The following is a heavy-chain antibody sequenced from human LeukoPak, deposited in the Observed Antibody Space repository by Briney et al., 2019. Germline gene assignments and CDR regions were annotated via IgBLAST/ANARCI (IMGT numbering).Heavy chain of an antibody. Sequence: GGSLRLSCAASGFIFSSYAMHWVRQAPGKGLEWVAVISYDGSNKYYADSVKGRFTISRDNSKNTLYLQMNSLRAEDTAVYYCARERSGSTPYYYYGMDVWGQGTTVTVSS. J-gene: IGHJ6*02. V-gene: IGHV3-30-3*01. D-gene: IGHD3-3*01. CDR2: ISYDGSNK. CDR1: GFIFSSYA. CDR3: ARERSGSTPYYYYGMDV.